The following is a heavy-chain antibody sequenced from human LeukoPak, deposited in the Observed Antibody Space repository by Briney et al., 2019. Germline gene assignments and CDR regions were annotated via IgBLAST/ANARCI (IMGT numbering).Heavy chain of an antibody. V-gene: IGHV3-53*01. CDR1: GFTFSSYW. CDR2: IYSGGST. D-gene: IGHD2-2*01. J-gene: IGHJ4*02. Sequence: GGSLRLSCAASGFTFSSYWMSWVRQAPGKGLEWVSVIYSGGSTYYADSVKGRFTISRDNSKNTLYLQMNSLRAEDTAVYYCARVQTDCSSTSCYGIHWGQGTLVTVSS. CDR3: ARVQTDCSSTSCYGIH.